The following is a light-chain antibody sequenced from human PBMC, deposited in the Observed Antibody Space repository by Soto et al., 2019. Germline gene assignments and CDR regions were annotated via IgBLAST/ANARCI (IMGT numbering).Light chain of an antibody. CDR3: QQRSNWQTT. V-gene: IGKV3-11*01. CDR1: QSVSSY. J-gene: IGKJ4*01. CDR2: DAS. Sequence: EIVLTQSPATLSLSPGERATLSCRASQSVSSYLAWYQQKPGQAPRLLIYDASNRATGIPARFSGXGXXXXXXXTISSLEPEDFAVYYCQQRSNWQTTFGGGTKVEIK.